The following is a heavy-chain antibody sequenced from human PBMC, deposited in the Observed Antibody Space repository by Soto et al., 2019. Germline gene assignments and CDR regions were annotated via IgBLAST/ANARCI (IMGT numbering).Heavy chain of an antibody. J-gene: IGHJ4*02. CDR1: GDSISSGYF. D-gene: IGHD1-26*01. V-gene: IGHV3-11*06. Sequence: LSLTCAFSGDSISSGYFWGWIRQPPGKGLEWVSYISSSSSYTNYADSVKGRFTISRDNAKNSLYLQMNSLRAEDTAVYYCARDFYSDSSAPDYLGQGTLVNVSS. CDR3: ARDFYSDSSAPDY. CDR2: ISSSSSYT.